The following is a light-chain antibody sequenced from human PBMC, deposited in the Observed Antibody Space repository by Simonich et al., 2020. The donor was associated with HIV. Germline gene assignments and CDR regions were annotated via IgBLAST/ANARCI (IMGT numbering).Light chain of an antibody. CDR2: WAA. CDR3: QQYYSTPGLT. J-gene: IGKJ4*01. Sequence: DIVMTQSPDSLAVSLGERATLTCKSSQSVLYSSNNKNYLAWYQQKPGQPPKLLIYWAATRESGVPDRFSGSGSGTEFTLAISSLQAEDVAVYYCQQYYSTPGLTFGGGTKVEIK. CDR1: QSVLYSSNNKNY. V-gene: IGKV4-1*01.